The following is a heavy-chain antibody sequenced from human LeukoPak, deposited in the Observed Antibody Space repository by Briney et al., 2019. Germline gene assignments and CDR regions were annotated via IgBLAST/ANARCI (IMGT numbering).Heavy chain of an antibody. D-gene: IGHD3-10*01. Sequence: SETLSLTCAVYGGSFSGYYWSWIRQPPGKGLEWVGEINHSGSTNYNPSLKSRVTISVDTSKNQFSLKLSSVTAADTAVYYCARDAEGSGSYYNWFDPWGQGTLVTVSS. J-gene: IGHJ5*02. CDR1: GGSFSGYY. CDR2: INHSGST. CDR3: ARDAEGSGSYYNWFDP. V-gene: IGHV4-34*01.